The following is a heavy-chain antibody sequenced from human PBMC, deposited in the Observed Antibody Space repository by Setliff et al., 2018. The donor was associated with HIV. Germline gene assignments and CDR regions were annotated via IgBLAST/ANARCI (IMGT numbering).Heavy chain of an antibody. CDR3: ARGPRYYDILTGYYKEGDWFDP. V-gene: IGHV4-34*01. Sequence: SETLSLTCAVYGGAFNDYYWNWIRQPPGEGLQWIGEINHSGNINYNPSLKSRVTISVDTSKNQFSLKVTSVTAADTAVYYCARGPRYYDILTGYYKEGDWFDPWGQGTLVTVSS. CDR2: INHSGNI. J-gene: IGHJ5*02. D-gene: IGHD3-9*01. CDR1: GGAFNDYY.